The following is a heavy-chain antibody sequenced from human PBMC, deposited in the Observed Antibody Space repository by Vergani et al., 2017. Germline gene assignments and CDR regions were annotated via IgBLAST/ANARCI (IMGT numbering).Heavy chain of an antibody. CDR2: ISGSGGST. V-gene: IGHV3-23*01. J-gene: IGHJ4*02. D-gene: IGHD4-17*01. Sequence: EVQLLESGGGLVQPGGSLRLSCAASGFTFSSCAMSWVRQAPGKGLEWVSAISGSGGSTYYADSVKGRFTISRDNSKNTLYLQMNHLRAEDTAVYYCAKDFLDRDYGDNGYFDYWGQGTLVTVSS. CDR3: AKDFLDRDYGDNGYFDY. CDR1: GFTFSSCA.